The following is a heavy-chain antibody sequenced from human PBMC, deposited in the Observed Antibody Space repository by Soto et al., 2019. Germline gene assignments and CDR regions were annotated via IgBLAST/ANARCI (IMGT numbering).Heavy chain of an antibody. J-gene: IGHJ5*02. CDR1: GGSISGYY. CDR3: ARVYCSTSNCQPQRWFDP. CDR2: IYYSGST. V-gene: IGHV4-59*01. D-gene: IGHD2-2*01. Sequence: LETLSLTCTVSGGSISGYYWSWIRQPPGKGLEWIGYIYYSGSTNYNPSLRSRVTISVDTSKNQFSLKLSSVTAADTAVYYCARVYCSTSNCQPQRWFDPWGQGTLVTVSS.